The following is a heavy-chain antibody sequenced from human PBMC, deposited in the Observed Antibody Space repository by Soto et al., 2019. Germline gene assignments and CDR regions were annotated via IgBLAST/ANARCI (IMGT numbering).Heavy chain of an antibody. CDR3: ARGAIWTTVTAHFDH. CDR1: GGTFSSYA. V-gene: IGHV1-69*13. CDR2: IIPIFGTA. D-gene: IGHD4-17*01. Sequence: SVKVSCKASGGTFSSYAINWVRQVPGQGLEWMGGIIPIFGTANYAQNFQGRVTITADESTSTAYMELSSLRSEDTAVYYCARGAIWTTVTAHFDHWGQGTLVTVSS. J-gene: IGHJ4*02.